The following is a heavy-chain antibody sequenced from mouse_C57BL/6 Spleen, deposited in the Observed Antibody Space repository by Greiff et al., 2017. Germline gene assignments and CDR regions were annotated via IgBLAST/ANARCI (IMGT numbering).Heavy chain of an antibody. CDR2: ISDGGSYT. V-gene: IGHV5-4*01. J-gene: IGHJ3*01. Sequence: EVHLVESGGGLVKPGGSLKLSCAASGFTFSSYAMSWVRQTPEKRLEWVATISDGGSYTYYPDNVKGRFTISRDNAKNNLYLQMSHLKSEDTAMYYCAQTGAFAYWGQGTLVTVSA. CDR1: GFTFSSYA. CDR3: AQTGAFAY. D-gene: IGHD4-1*01.